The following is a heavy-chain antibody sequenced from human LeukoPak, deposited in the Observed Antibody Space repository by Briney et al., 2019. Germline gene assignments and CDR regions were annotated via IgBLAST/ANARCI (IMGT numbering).Heavy chain of an antibody. CDR1: GFTFGSYS. D-gene: IGHD3-3*01. Sequence: PGGSLRLSCAASGFTFGSYSVNWVRQAPGKGLEWVSSISSSSSYIYYADSVKGRFTISRDNAKNSLYLQMNSLRAEDTAVYYCARDQLRSFDYWGQGTLVTVSS. J-gene: IGHJ4*02. CDR3: ARDQLRSFDY. V-gene: IGHV3-21*01. CDR2: ISSSSSYI.